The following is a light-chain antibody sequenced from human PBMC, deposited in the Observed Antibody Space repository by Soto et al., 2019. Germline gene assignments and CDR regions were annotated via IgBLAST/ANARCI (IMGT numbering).Light chain of an antibody. CDR1: QSIKNW. CDR3: QQYNSYSQFT. J-gene: IGKJ3*01. CDR2: KAS. V-gene: IGKV1-5*03. Sequence: FQITQYPSTLSASVRDRVTITFPASQSIKNWLAWYQQKPGEAPKLLIYKASTLESGVPSRFSGSGSGTEFTLTISCLQPDDVATYHCQQYNSYSQFTFGPGTKVDIK.